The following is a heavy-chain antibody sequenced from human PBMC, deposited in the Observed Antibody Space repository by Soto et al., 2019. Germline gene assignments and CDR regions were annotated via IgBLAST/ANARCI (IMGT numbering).Heavy chain of an antibody. CDR3: ARDSDFCTGGSCYGNFDF. CDR2: IYYSGRT. Sequence: QVQLQESGPGLVKPSQTLSLTCTVSGGSISSGTYYWTWIRQRPGKGLEWIGFIYYSGRTYYNPSLKSRTNISRDTSENQFSLRLSSVTAADTAVYYCARDSDFCTGGSCYGNFDFWGQGTLVTVSS. CDR1: GGSISSGTYY. D-gene: IGHD2-15*01. J-gene: IGHJ4*02. V-gene: IGHV4-31*03.